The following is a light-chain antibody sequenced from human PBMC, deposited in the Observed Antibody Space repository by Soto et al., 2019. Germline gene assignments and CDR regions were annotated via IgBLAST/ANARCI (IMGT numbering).Light chain of an antibody. CDR1: QSITTY. CDR3: HQSYGDPPT. CDR2: GAS. Sequence: DIQMTQSPSSLSASVGDRVAITFRASQSITTYLNWYQHKPGKAPKLLMYGASRLQSGAPSRFSGSGSGTEFTLTISSLQPEDFATYYCHQSYGDPPTFGQGTRLEI. J-gene: IGKJ5*01. V-gene: IGKV1-39*01.